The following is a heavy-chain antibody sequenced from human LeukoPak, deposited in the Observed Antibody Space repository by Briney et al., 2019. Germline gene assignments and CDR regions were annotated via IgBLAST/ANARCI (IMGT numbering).Heavy chain of an antibody. V-gene: IGHV4-34*01. J-gene: IGHJ5*02. CDR1: GGSFSGNY. Sequence: SETLSLTCAVYGGSFSGNYWSWMRQPPGKGLEWIGEINHSGSTNYNPSLKSRVTISVDTSKNQFSLKLSSVTAADTAVYYCARGTTTIFGVVIPRRYNWFDPWGQGTLVTVSS. D-gene: IGHD3-3*01. CDR3: ARGTTTIFGVVIPRRYNWFDP. CDR2: INHSGST.